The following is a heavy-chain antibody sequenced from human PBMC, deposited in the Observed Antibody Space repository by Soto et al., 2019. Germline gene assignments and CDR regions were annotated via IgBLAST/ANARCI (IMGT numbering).Heavy chain of an antibody. CDR1: SDSMNSGGYY. D-gene: IGHD6-13*01. Sequence: QVQLHESGPGLVKPSQTLSLTCSVSSDSMNSGGYYWSWIRQHPGKGLEWIGYIYSNGATYYNPYLQSRVTISGDTSKNQFSLNLTSVTASDTAVYYCARRCDSWSGYYYYAMDVWGQGPTVTV. J-gene: IGHJ6*02. CDR3: ARRCDSWSGYYYYAMDV. V-gene: IGHV4-31*03. CDR2: IYSNGAT.